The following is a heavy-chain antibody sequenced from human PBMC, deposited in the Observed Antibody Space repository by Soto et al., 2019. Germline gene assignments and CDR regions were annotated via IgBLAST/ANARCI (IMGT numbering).Heavy chain of an antibody. D-gene: IGHD6-13*01. CDR3: ATSEGSSWSFDY. V-gene: IGHV5-51*03. Sequence: EVQLVQSGAEVKESGESLKISCKGFGYSFTNYWIGWVRQMPGKGLEWMGLIYPGDSDTRYSPSFQGQVTISADKSINTAYLQWSSLKASDTAMYYCATSEGSSWSFDYWGQGTLVTVSS. CDR2: IYPGDSDT. J-gene: IGHJ4*02. CDR1: GYSFTNYW.